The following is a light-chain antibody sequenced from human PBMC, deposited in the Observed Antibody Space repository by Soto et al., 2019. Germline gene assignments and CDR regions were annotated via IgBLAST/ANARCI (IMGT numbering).Light chain of an antibody. V-gene: IGKV1-27*01. J-gene: IGKJ3*01. Sequence: DIQMTQSPSSLSASVGDRDTMTCRASQDIRNYVAWYQQKPGEVPKLLIYAASTLQSGVPARFSGGGFVTDFTLTISSLRPEDVATYYCQVYHSALLTFGPGTKVDLK. CDR1: QDIRNY. CDR3: QVYHSALLT. CDR2: AAS.